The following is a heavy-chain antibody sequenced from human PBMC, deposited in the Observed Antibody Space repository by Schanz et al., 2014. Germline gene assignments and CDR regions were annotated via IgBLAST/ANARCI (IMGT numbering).Heavy chain of an antibody. J-gene: IGHJ6*02. Sequence: QVQLVQSGAEVKKPGASVKVSCKASGYTFISYGIKWVRQAPGQGLEWMGWISAYNGNTDYAQKLQGRVTLTTDTATSTACMDHTNLKSYDTALYYCARAKQFGDMDVWGHGTTVTVSS. CDR2: ISAYNGNT. V-gene: IGHV1-18*01. CDR3: ARAKQFGDMDV. CDR1: GYTFISYG. D-gene: IGHD3-10*01.